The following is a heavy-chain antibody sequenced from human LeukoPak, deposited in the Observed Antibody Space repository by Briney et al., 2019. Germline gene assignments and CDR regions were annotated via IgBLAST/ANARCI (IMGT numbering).Heavy chain of an antibody. J-gene: IGHJ4*02. V-gene: IGHV3-33*06. CDR1: GFTFSTYG. D-gene: IGHD5-24*01. Sequence: PGRSLRLSCAASGFTFSTYGMNWVRQAPGKGLEWVAIIWYDGNNKYYTDSVKGRFTISRDNSKNTLYLQINSLRPEDTAVYYCAKEGRRDGYNFDYWGQGTLVTVSS. CDR3: AKEGRRDGYNFDY. CDR2: IWYDGNNK.